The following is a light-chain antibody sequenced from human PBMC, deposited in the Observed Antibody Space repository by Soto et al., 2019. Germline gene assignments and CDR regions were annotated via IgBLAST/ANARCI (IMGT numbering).Light chain of an antibody. CDR2: EVS. V-gene: IGLV2-14*01. CDR3: SSYTRSSTPCV. CDR1: SSDVGGYNY. J-gene: IGLJ1*01. Sequence: QSALTQPASVSGSPGQSITISCTGTSSDVGGYNYVSWYQQHPGKAPKLMIYEVSNRPSGVSNRFSGSKSGNTASLTISGIHAEEEPDYYSSSYTRSSTPCVFGTGTKVTV.